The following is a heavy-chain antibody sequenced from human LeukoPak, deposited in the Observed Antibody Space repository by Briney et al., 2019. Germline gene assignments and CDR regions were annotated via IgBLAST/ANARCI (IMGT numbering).Heavy chain of an antibody. CDR1: GFTFSSYA. V-gene: IGHV3-23*01. J-gene: IGHJ1*01. CDR2: ISGSGGST. CDR3: AKGIYCGGDCYAEYFQH. D-gene: IGHD2-21*02. Sequence: GGSLRLSCAASGFTFSSYAMSWVRQAPGKGLEWVSAISGSGGSTYYADSVKGRFTISRDNSKNTLYLQMNSLRAEDTAVYYCAKGIYCGGDCYAEYFQHWGQGTLVTVSS.